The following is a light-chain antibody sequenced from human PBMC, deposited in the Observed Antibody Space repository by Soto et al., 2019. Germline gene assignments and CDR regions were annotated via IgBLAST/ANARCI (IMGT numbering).Light chain of an antibody. J-gene: IGKJ1*01. V-gene: IGKV3-20*01. CDR3: QHSWT. Sequence: EIVLTQSPGTLSLSPGERATLSCRASQSVSSSYLAWYQQKPGQAPRLVIYGASSRAPGIPDRFSGSGSGTDFTLTISGLQPDDFATYYCQHSWTFGQGTKVDIK. CDR2: GAS. CDR1: QSVSSSY.